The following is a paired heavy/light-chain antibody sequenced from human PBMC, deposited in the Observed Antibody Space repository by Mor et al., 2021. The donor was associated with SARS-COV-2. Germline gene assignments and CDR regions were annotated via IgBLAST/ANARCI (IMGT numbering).Heavy chain of an antibody. D-gene: IGHD2-8*01. J-gene: IGHJ4*02. CDR2: ISGSGDTT. CDR3: ATSNGGWVYACDC. Sequence: QLLESGGGLEQPGGSLRLSCTASGFTFSGHAMSWVRQAPGKGLEWVSGISGSGDTTYYIDSVKGRFTISRDNYKNTLYLQMNSLRAEDTATYYCATSNGGWVYACDCWGQGTLVTVSS. CDR1: GFTFSGHA. V-gene: IGHV3-23*01.
Light chain of an antibody. Sequence: EIVLTQSPGTLSLSPGERATLSCRTSQSVRDNSLAWYQQKPGQAPRLFIFGASHRSNGFPERFRGSGSGTDFTLTITRLEPEDFAVYYCQQYGSSPYTFGQGTKLEIK. V-gene: IGKV3-20*01. CDR3: QQYGSSPYT. J-gene: IGKJ2*01. CDR1: QSVRDNS. CDR2: GAS.